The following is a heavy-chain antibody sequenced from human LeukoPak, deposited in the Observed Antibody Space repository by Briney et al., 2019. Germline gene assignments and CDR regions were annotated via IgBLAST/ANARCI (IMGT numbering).Heavy chain of an antibody. CDR1: GFTFSRYW. CDR3: ARVVVATNTFDAFDI. Sequence: PGGSLRLSCAASGFTFSRYWIHWVRHAPGKGLVWVSRINSGGTTTTYADSVKGRFTISRDNSKNTLYLQMNSLRVEDTAVYYCARVVVATNTFDAFDIWGQGTMVTVSS. J-gene: IGHJ3*02. CDR2: INSGGTTT. D-gene: IGHD5-12*01. V-gene: IGHV3-74*01.